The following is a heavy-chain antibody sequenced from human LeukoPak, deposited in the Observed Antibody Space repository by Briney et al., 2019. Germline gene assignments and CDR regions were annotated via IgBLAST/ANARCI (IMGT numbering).Heavy chain of an antibody. CDR1: GFSFSNYW. CDR3: ATVPAGHYFDY. CDR2: IKQDGSDK. D-gene: IGHD2-2*01. J-gene: IGHJ4*02. V-gene: IGHV3-7*03. Sequence: GGSLRLSCAGSGFSFSNYWMTWVRQAPGKGLEWVANIKQDGSDKYYVDSVKGRFTISRDNAKNSLYLQMNSLRAEDTAVYHCATVPAGHYFDYWGQGTLVIVSS.